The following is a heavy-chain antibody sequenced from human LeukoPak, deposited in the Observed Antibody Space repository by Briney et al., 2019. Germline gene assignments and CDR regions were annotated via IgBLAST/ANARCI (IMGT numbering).Heavy chain of an antibody. J-gene: IGHJ3*02. CDR1: GASIGTYY. D-gene: IGHD3-10*01. Sequence: LSLTCTVSGASIGTYYWSWIRQPPGKGLEWVSGISWNGNKIGYADSVRGRFTISRDNAKNSLYLQMNSLKPEDTAFYYCARDMDGYFGSATYSNDAFDIWGQGTLVTVSS. CDR3: ARDMDGYFGSATYSNDAFDI. CDR2: ISWNGNKI. V-gene: IGHV3-9*01.